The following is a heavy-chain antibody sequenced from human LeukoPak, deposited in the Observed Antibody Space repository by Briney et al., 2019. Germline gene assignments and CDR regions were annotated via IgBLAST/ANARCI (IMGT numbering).Heavy chain of an antibody. CDR2: IKQDGSEK. CDR3: ARVTREWAGGGYYYYMDV. CDR1: GFTFSSYW. Sequence: GGSLRLSCAASGFTFSSYWMSWVRQAPGKGLEWVANIKQDGSEKHYVDSVKGRFTISRDNAKNSLYLQMNSLRAEDTAVYYCARVTREWAGGGYYYYMDVWGKGTTVTVSS. D-gene: IGHD3-3*01. V-gene: IGHV3-7*01. J-gene: IGHJ6*03.